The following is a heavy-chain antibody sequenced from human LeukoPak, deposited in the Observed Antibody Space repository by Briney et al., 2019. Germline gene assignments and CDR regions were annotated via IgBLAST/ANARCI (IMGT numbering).Heavy chain of an antibody. V-gene: IGHV3-23*01. J-gene: IGHJ4*02. CDR3: AKGTVGFLEWSQRGSFDY. D-gene: IGHD3-3*01. Sequence: GGSLRLSCTASGFTFSTYAMNWVRQAPGEGLEWVSGISRTVENTYYADSVKGRLTISRDNSKNMVHLQMNSLRGDDTAVYYCAKGTVGFLEWSQRGSFDYWGQGALVTVSS. CDR1: GFTFSTYA. CDR2: ISRTVENT.